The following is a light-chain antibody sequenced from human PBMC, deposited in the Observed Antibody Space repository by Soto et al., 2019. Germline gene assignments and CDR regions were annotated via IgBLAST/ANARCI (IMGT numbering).Light chain of an antibody. CDR1: QSISGY. CDR2: KAS. V-gene: IGKV1-5*03. CDR3: QQYNSFIWT. J-gene: IGKJ1*01. Sequence: DIQMTQSPSSLSASVGDRVTITCRASQSISGYLNWYQQKPGKAPKLLISKASNLDSGVPSRFSGSGSGTEFNLTISSLQPEDFATYYCQQYNSFIWTFGQGTKVDIK.